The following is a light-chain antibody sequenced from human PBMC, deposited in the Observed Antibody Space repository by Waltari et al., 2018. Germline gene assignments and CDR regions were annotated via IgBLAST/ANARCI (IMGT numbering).Light chain of an antibody. CDR1: QLADKY. Sequence: SYVLTQPPSVSVSPGQTAIITCSGDQLADKYASWYQQKPGQSPVLVIYQDTKRPSGTPGRFSGSSSGDTVTLTISGTQPMDEADYYCQAWDSSSGVFGGGTKMTVL. V-gene: IGLV3-1*01. J-gene: IGLJ3*02. CDR3: QAWDSSSGV. CDR2: QDT.